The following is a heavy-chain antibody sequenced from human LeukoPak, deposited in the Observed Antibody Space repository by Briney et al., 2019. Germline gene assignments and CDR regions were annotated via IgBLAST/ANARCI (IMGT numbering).Heavy chain of an antibody. CDR1: GFTFSSYG. D-gene: IGHD5-18*01. CDR3: AKVDSGYSYGYLLGAFDI. J-gene: IGHJ3*02. V-gene: IGHV3-30*02. CDR2: IRYDGSNK. Sequence: GGPLRLSCAASGFTFSSYGMHWVRQAPGKGLEWVAFIRYDGSNKYYADSVKGRFTISRDNSKNTLYLQMNSLRAEDTAVYYCAKVDSGYSYGYLLGAFDIWGQGTMVTVSS.